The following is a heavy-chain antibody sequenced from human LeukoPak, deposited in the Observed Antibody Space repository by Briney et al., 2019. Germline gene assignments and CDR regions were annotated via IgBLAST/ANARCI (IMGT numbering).Heavy chain of an antibody. V-gene: IGHV4-61*09. Sequence: PSQTLSLTCAASGDSLTNGSRNWSWIRQPAGMGLEWIGHFYGGTRTTYNPSLESRVTISGDTAKNQFSLKLDSVTAADTAVYFCARCMSELDYGDYAYYYHMDVWGKGTTVTVSS. D-gene: IGHD4-17*01. CDR2: FYGGTRT. CDR1: GDSLTNGSRN. CDR3: ARCMSELDYGDYAYYYHMDV. J-gene: IGHJ6*04.